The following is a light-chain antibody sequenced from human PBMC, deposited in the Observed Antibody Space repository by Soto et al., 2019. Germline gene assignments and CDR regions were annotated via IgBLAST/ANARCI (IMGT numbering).Light chain of an antibody. Sequence: EIVLTQSPGTLSLSPGERATLSCRASQSVGGSYLAWYQQRPGQAPRLLIYDASTRATGIPDRFSGSGSGTDFTLTISRLEPEDFALYHCQQYGSSYTFGQGTRLEIK. CDR1: QSVGGSY. V-gene: IGKV3-20*01. J-gene: IGKJ2*01. CDR3: QQYGSSYT. CDR2: DAS.